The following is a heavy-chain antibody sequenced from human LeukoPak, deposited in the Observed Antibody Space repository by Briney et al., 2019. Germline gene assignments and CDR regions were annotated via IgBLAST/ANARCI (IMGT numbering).Heavy chain of an antibody. V-gene: IGHV1-18*04. J-gene: IGHJ6*04. CDR2: ISAYNANT. Sequence: ASVKVSCKASRYTFTNHGITGVRQAPGQGVEWMGWISAYNANTHYAQKFQGRVTMTTDTSTSTVYMELRSLRSDDTAIYYCARTDYDILTGARMDVWGKGTTVTVSS. D-gene: IGHD3-9*01. CDR3: ARTDYDILTGARMDV. CDR1: RYTFTNHG.